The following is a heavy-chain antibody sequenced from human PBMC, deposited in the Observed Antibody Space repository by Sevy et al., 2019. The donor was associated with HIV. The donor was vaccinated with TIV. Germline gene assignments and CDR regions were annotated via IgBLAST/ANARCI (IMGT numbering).Heavy chain of an antibody. V-gene: IGHV3-30*02. CDR3: ATTRYCSGGSCYGADYYYGMDV. D-gene: IGHD2-15*01. CDR2: IRYDGSNK. CDR1: GFTFSSYG. J-gene: IGHJ6*02. Sequence: GGSLRLSCAASGFTFSSYGMHWVRQAPGKGLEWVAFIRYDGSNKYYADSVKGRFTISRDNSKNTLYLQMNSLRAEDTAVYYCATTRYCSGGSCYGADYYYGMDVWGQGTTVTVSS.